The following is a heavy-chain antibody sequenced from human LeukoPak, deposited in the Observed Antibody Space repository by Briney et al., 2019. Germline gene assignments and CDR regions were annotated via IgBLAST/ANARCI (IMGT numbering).Heavy chain of an antibody. CDR1: GYTFTSYD. D-gene: IGHD6-19*01. CDR3: ARDGWQWLSNLDY. Sequence: AASVKVSCKASGYTFTSYDINWVRQATGQGLEWMGWMNPNSGNTGYAQKFQGRVTITRNTSISTAYMELSSLRSEDTAVYYCARDGWQWLSNLDYWGQGTLVTVSS. V-gene: IGHV1-8*03. CDR2: MNPNSGNT. J-gene: IGHJ4*02.